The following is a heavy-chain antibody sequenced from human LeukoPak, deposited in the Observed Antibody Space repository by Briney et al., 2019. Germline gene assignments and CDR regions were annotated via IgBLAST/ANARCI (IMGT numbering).Heavy chain of an antibody. CDR2: IYSGGST. V-gene: IGHV3-66*01. CDR1: GFTVSNNY. D-gene: IGHD3-22*01. J-gene: IGHJ4*02. CDR3: ARRYYYDSSGYYLDY. Sequence: GGSLRLSCAASGFTVSNNYMSCVRQPPGKGLAWVSLIYSGGSTYYADSVKGRFTISRDNSKNTLYLQMNSLRAEDTAVYYCARRYYYDSSGYYLDYWGQGTLVTVSS.